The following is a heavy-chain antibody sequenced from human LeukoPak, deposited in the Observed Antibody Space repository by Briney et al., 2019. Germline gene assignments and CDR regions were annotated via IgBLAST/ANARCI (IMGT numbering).Heavy chain of an antibody. CDR1: GFTFSSYW. CDR3: ATENYGSLAG. Sequence: PGGSLRLSCAASGFTFSSYWMSWVRQAPGKGLEWVANIKKDGSPNYYVDSVKGRFTISKDNAKNSLYLQMNSLRAEDTAVYYCATENYGSLAGWGQGTLVTVSS. J-gene: IGHJ4*02. D-gene: IGHD2-15*01. CDR2: IKKDGSPN. V-gene: IGHV3-7*01.